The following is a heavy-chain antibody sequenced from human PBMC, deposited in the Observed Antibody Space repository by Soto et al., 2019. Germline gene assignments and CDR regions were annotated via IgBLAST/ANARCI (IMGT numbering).Heavy chain of an antibody. Sequence: EVQLLESGGGLVQPGGSLRLSCAASGFTFNNYAMTWVRQAPGRGLEWASAISGSGDLKYYADSVQGRFTISRDNSKNTIYLQMNTLRAEDRAIYFCARTGCGGGDCFRSLDFWGQGTLVTVSS. V-gene: IGHV3-23*01. CDR3: ARTGCGGGDCFRSLDF. J-gene: IGHJ4*02. CDR1: GFTFNNYA. CDR2: ISGSGDLK. D-gene: IGHD2-21*02.